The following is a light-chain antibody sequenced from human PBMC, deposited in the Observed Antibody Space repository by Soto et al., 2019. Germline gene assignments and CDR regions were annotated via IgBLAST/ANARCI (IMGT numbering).Light chain of an antibody. J-gene: IGKJ4*01. CDR1: QTVRNNY. V-gene: IGKV3-20*01. Sequence: LAQSPGTLSLSEGERVTLACRSSQTVRNNYLAWYQQKPGQAPRLLIYDASSRATGIPDRFRGGGSGTDFTLTISRLEPEDFAVYYCQQFSSYPLTFGGGTKVDIK. CDR2: DAS. CDR3: QQFSSYPLT.